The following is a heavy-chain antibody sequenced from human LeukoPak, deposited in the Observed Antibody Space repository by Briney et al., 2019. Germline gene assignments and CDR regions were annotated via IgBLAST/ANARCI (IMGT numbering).Heavy chain of an antibody. J-gene: IGHJ4*02. CDR2: ISGSGGST. CDR1: GFTFSSYA. CDR3: AREDYNSGFDY. V-gene: IGHV3-23*01. D-gene: IGHD1-1*01. Sequence: GGSLRLSCAASGFTFSSYAMSWVRQAPGKGLEWVSAISGSGGSTYYADSVKGRFTISRDNAKNSLYLQMNSLRAEDTAVYYCAREDYNSGFDYWGQGTLVTVSS.